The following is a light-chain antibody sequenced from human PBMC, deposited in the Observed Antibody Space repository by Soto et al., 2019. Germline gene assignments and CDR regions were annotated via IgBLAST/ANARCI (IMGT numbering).Light chain of an antibody. J-gene: IGLJ1*01. CDR2: DVS. Sequence: QSVLTQPASVSGSPGQSITISCTGTSSGVGGYNYVSWYQQHPGKAPKLMIYDVSNRPSGVSNRFSGSKSGNTASLTISGLQAEDEPDYYCSSYTSSSTYVFGTGTKLTVL. CDR1: SSGVGGYNY. CDR3: SSYTSSSTYV. V-gene: IGLV2-14*01.